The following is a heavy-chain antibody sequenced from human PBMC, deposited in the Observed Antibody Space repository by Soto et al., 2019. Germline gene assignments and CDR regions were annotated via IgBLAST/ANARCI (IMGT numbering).Heavy chain of an antibody. J-gene: IGHJ6*02. D-gene: IGHD3-9*01. V-gene: IGHV5-10-1*01. CDR1: GYSFTSYW. CDR2: IDPSDSYT. CDR3: ARYYDILTGYYTPYYYYYGMDV. Sequence: GESLKISCKGSGYSFTSYWISWVRQMPGKGLEWMGRIDPSDSYTNYSPSFQGHVTISADKSISTAYLQWSSLKASDTAMYYCARYYDILTGYYTPYYYYYGMDVWGQGTTVTVS.